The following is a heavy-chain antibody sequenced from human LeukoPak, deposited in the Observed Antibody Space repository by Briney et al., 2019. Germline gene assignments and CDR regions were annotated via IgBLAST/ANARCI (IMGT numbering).Heavy chain of an antibody. D-gene: IGHD3-22*01. V-gene: IGHV1-69*04. J-gene: IGHJ4*02. CDR1: GGTFSSYT. CDR3: ARDQADSSGYLFDY. CDR2: IIPILGIA. Sequence: SVKVSCKASGGTFSSYTISWARQAPGQGLEWMGRIIPILGIANYAQKFQGRVTITADKSTSTAYMELSSLRSEDTAVYYCARDQADSSGYLFDYWGQGTLVTVSS.